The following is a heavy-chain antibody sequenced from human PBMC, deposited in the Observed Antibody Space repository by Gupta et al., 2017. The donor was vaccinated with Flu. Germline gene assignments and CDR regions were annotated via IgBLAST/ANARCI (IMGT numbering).Heavy chain of an antibody. D-gene: IGHD5-18*01. CDR3: ARDGYDGFPYYYGMDV. Sequence: QVQLQESGPGLVKPSETLSLTCTVSGGSISSYYWSWIRQPPGKGLEWIGYIYYSGSTNYNPSLKSRVTISVDTSKNQFSLKLSSVTAADTAVYYCARDGYDGFPYYYGMDVWGQGTTVTVSS. V-gene: IGHV4-59*01. CDR1: GGSISSYY. CDR2: IYYSGST. J-gene: IGHJ6*02.